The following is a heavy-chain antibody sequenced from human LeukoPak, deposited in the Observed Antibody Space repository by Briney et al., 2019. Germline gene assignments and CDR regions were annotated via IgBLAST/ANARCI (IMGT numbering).Heavy chain of an antibody. Sequence: GGSLRLSCAASGFTFEDYAMHWVRQTPGKGLECVSGISWHSGSIGYADSVKGRFTISRDNAKNSLYLQMNGLRAEDTALYYCAKAHATGDAFDIWGQGTMVTVSS. V-gene: IGHV3-9*01. D-gene: IGHD1-1*01. CDR2: ISWHSGSI. CDR1: GFTFEDYA. J-gene: IGHJ3*02. CDR3: AKAHATGDAFDI.